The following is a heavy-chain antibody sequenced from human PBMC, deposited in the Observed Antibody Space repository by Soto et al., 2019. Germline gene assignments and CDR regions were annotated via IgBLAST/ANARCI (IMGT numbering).Heavy chain of an antibody. Sequence: SVKVSCKASGGTFSSYTISWVRQAPGQGLEWMGRIIPILGIANYAQKFQGKVTITTDTSTSTAYMELRNLRSDDTAVYYCARVGMDVWGQGTTVTVSS. V-gene: IGHV1-69*02. CDR1: GGTFSSYT. CDR3: ARVGMDV. CDR2: IIPILGIA. J-gene: IGHJ6*02.